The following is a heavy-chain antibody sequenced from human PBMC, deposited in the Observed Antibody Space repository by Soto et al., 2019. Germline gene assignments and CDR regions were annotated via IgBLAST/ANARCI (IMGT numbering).Heavy chain of an antibody. CDR3: AREGDSSGYYGY. Sequence: QVQLVQSGAEVKQPGASVKVSCKASGYTFTGYYMHWVRQAPGQGLEWMGWINPNSGGTNYAQKFQGRVTVTRDTSISTAYMDLSTLRSDDTAVYYCAREGDSSGYYGYWGQGTLVTVSS. CDR2: INPNSGGT. J-gene: IGHJ4*02. D-gene: IGHD3-22*01. CDR1: GYTFTGYY. V-gene: IGHV1-2*02.